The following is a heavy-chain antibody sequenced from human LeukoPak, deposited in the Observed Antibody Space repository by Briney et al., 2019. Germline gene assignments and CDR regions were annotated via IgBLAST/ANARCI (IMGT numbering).Heavy chain of an antibody. D-gene: IGHD1-26*01. J-gene: IGHJ4*02. Sequence: GGSLRLSCAASGFTFSNSAMSWVRQAPGKGLEGVSSISDSSSYIYYADSVRGRFTISRDNAKNSLYLQMNSLRAEDTAMYYCARADLSGSYFHPHFLDYWGQGTLVTVSS. CDR1: GFTFSNSA. V-gene: IGHV3-21*01. CDR3: ARADLSGSYFHPHFLDY. CDR2: ISDSSSYI.